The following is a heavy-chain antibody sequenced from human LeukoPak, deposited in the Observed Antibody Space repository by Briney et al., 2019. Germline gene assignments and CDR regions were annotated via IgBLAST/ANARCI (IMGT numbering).Heavy chain of an antibody. J-gene: IGHJ5*02. CDR3: ARGGGIAAAGTPIWFDP. Sequence: SQTLSLTCAISGDSVSSNSAAWNWIRQSPSRGLEWLGRTYYRSKWYNDYAVSVKSRITINPDTPKNQFSLQLNSVTPEDTAVYYCARGGGIAAAGTPIWFDPWGQGTLVTVSS. V-gene: IGHV6-1*01. CDR1: GDSVSSNSAA. D-gene: IGHD6-13*01. CDR2: TYYRSKWYN.